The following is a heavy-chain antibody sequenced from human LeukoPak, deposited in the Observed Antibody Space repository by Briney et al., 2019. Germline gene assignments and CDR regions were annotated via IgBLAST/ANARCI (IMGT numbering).Heavy chain of an antibody. D-gene: IGHD1-26*01. CDR3: AGAGVAGYGGSYFEWFDP. CDR2: IKQDGSEK. V-gene: IGHV3-7*01. Sequence: GGSLRLSCAASGFTFSSYWMSWVRQAPGKGLEWVANIKQDGSEKYYVDSVKGRFTISRDNAKNSLYLQMNSLRAEDTAVYYCAGAGVAGYGGSYFEWFDPWGQGTLVTVSS. J-gene: IGHJ5*02. CDR1: GFTFSSYW.